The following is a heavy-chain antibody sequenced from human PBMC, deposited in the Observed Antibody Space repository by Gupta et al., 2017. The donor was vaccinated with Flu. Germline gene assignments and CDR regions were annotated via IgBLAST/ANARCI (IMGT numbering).Heavy chain of an antibody. CDR2: ISGSGGST. J-gene: IGHJ4*02. V-gene: IGHV3-23*01. D-gene: IGHD5-12*01. CDR3: AKVDAGRRGYSGYGTLDY. CDR1: GFTFSSYA. Sequence: EVQLLESGGGLVQPGGSLRLSCAASGFTFSSYAMSWVRQAPGKGLEWVSAISGSGGSTYYADSVKGRFTISRDNSKNTLYLQMNSLRAEDTAVYYCAKVDAGRRGYSGYGTLDYWGQGTLVTVSS.